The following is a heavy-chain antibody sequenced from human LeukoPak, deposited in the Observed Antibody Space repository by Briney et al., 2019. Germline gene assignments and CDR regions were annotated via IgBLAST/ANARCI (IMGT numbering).Heavy chain of an antibody. CDR1: GGSIGNDGYY. CDR3: ARGRYYGFSGDS. J-gene: IGHJ4*02. V-gene: IGHV4-31*03. CDR2: IYYSGAA. D-gene: IGHD3-10*01. Sequence: PSQTLSLTCTVSGGSIGNDGYYWNWLRQHPGRGLEGIAFIYYSGAASYNPSLKSRVTISVDTSTNQFSLKLTSVTAADTAVYFCARGRYYGFSGDSWGQGTLVTVSS.